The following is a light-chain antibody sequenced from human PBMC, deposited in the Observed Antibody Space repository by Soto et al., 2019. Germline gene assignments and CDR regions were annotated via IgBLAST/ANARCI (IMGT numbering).Light chain of an antibody. CDR1: QSISSNY. J-gene: IGKJ1*01. CDR2: DAS. CDR3: QQYGSLVT. V-gene: IGKV3-20*01. Sequence: EIVLTQSAGTVSLSPGERATLSCRASQSISSNYVAWYQQKPGQAPRLLIYDASSGATGIPNRFSGSGSGTDFTLTISRLEPEDLAVYYCQQYGSLVTFGQGTKVDIK.